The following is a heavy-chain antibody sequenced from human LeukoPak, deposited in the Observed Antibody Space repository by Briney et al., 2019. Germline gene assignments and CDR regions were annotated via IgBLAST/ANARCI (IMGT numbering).Heavy chain of an antibody. D-gene: IGHD3-22*01. CDR2: ISSSSSYI. V-gene: IGHV3-21*04. Sequence: GGSLRLSCVGSGFTFSSYSMNWVRQAPGKGLEWVSSISSSSSYIYYADSVKGRFTISRDNAKNSLYLQMNSLRAEDTAVYFCVYYDSSGYYYGRLRYWGQGTPVTVSS. J-gene: IGHJ4*02. CDR3: VYYDSSGYYYGRLRY. CDR1: GFTFSSYS.